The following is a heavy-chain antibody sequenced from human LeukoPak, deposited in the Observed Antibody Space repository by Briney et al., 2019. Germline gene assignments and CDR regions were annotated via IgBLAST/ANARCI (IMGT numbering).Heavy chain of an antibody. V-gene: IGHV3-53*01. CDR3: ARGPRYSFY. Sequence: GLELISVISIDGTTYYADSVKGRFTISRHQANNTLYLQMNTLRDEDTAVYYCARGPRYSFYWGQGTLVSVSS. J-gene: IGHJ4*02. D-gene: IGHD6-13*01. CDR2: ISIDGTT.